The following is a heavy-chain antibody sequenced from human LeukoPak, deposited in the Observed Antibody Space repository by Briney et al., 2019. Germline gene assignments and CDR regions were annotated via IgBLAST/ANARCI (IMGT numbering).Heavy chain of an antibody. J-gene: IGHJ4*02. Sequence: SETLSLTCTVSGASISSYYWSWIRQPPGRGLEWVGYIFLSGSTKYNPSLKSRVTISVDTSKNQFSLKLSSVTAADTAVYYCARGARAGYNLEPFDYWGQGTLVTVSS. CDR1: GASISSYY. CDR3: ARGARAGYNLEPFDY. CDR2: IFLSGST. V-gene: IGHV4-59*08. D-gene: IGHD5-24*01.